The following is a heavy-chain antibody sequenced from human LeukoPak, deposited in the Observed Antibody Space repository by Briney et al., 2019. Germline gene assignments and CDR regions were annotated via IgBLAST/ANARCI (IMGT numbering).Heavy chain of an antibody. CDR1: GYTFIGYY. D-gene: IGHD2-2*01. Sequence: ASVKVSCKASGYTFIGYYIHWMRQAPGQGLEWMGWINPNTGGTNFAQKFQGRVTMTRDTSISTAYMELSRLRSDDTAVYYCARDGTYCSSTSCYQVDYYYGMDVWGQGTTVTVSS. CDR2: INPNTGGT. J-gene: IGHJ6*02. CDR3: ARDGTYCSSTSCYQVDYYYGMDV. V-gene: IGHV1-2*02.